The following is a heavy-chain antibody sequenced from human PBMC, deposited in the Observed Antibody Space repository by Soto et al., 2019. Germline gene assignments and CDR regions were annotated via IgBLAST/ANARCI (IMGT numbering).Heavy chain of an antibody. CDR2: ISYRGST. Sequence: QLQLQESGPGLVKPSETLSLTCTVSGGSISSSSYYWGWIRQPPGKGLEWIGSISYRGSTYYNPSRTRRALISRARAQTQFPPNPGSGTAAAAAVSCLARHPRLRVADGAYLGPGTLGTVSA. CDR1: GGSISSSSYY. D-gene: IGHD4-17*01. J-gene: IGHJ1*01. CDR3: ARHPRLRVADGAY. V-gene: IGHV4-39*01.